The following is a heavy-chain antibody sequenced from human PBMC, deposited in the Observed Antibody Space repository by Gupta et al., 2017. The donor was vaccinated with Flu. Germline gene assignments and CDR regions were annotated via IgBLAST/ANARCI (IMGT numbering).Heavy chain of an antibody. J-gene: IGHJ4*02. CDR3: AKGGTFGGVVGSFDY. V-gene: IGHV3-23*01. D-gene: IGHD3-16*02. Sequence: QAPGKGLEWVSATRGSGGSTYYADSVKGRFTISRDNSKNTLYLQMNSLRAEDTAVCYCAKGGTFGGVVGSFDYWGQGTLVTVSS. CDR2: TRGSGGST.